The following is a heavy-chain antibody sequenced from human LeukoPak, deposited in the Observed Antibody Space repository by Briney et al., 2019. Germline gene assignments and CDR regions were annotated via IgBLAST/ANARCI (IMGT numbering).Heavy chain of an antibody. V-gene: IGHV4-59*01. CDR3: ARGSGWYFL. Sequence: PSETLSLTCIVSGGSISGYYWTWIRQPPGKGLEWIGYVYYSGTTNYNPSLQSRVTISVDRSKNQLSLKLSSVTAADTAVYYCARGSGWYFLWGQGTLVTVSS. CDR1: GGSISGYY. J-gene: IGHJ4*02. CDR2: VYYSGTT. D-gene: IGHD6-19*01.